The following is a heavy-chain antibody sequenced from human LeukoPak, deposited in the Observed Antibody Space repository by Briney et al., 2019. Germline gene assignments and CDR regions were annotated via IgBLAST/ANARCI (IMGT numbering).Heavy chain of an antibody. CDR1: GGSISSYY. J-gene: IGHJ5*02. CDR3: ASGDYYGSGSPGAP. D-gene: IGHD3-10*01. V-gene: IGHV4-34*01. Sequence: SETLSLTCTVSGGSISSYYWSWIRQPPGKGLEWIGEINHSGSTNYNPSLKSRVTISVDTSKNQFSLKLSSVTAADTAVYYCASGDYYGSGSPGAPWGQGTLVTVSS. CDR2: INHSGST.